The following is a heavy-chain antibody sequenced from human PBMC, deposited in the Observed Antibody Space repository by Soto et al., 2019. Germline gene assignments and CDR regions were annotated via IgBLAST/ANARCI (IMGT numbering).Heavy chain of an antibody. V-gene: IGHV4-34*01. CDR3: ARVVGRVTSIHYYYYYGMDV. CDR1: GGSFSGYY. CDR2: INHSGST. J-gene: IGHJ6*02. D-gene: IGHD2-15*01. Sequence: SETLSLTCAVYGGSFSGYYWSWIRQPPGKGLEWIGEINHSGSTNYNPSLKSRVTISVDTSKNQFSLKLSSVTAADTAVYYCARVVGRVTSIHYYYYYGMDVWGQGTTVTV.